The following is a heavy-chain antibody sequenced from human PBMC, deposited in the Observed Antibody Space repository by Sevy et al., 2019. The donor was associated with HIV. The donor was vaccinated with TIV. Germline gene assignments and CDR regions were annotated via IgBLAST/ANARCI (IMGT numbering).Heavy chain of an antibody. CDR3: ARELWPGDY. J-gene: IGHJ4*02. V-gene: IGHV3-7*01. CDR1: GFTFSNYF. Sequence: GGSLRLSCEASGFTFSNYFMGWVRKAPGRGLEWMANINQDGSQKNYVDSVKGRFTISRDNAKNSVSLHMNSLRIDDTAIYYCARELWPGDYWGQGTLVTVSS. CDR2: INQDGSQK. D-gene: IGHD2-21*01.